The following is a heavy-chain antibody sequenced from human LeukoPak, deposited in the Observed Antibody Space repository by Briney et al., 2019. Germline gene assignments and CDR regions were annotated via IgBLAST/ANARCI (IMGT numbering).Heavy chain of an antibody. D-gene: IGHD3-10*01. Sequence: GESLRLSCAASGFAFSRYSMNWVRQTPRKGLEWVSGISGSSNYIGYADSVKGRFTISRDNAKNSLYLQMSSLTVEDTAVYYCASEGDLDFWGQGTLVTVSS. V-gene: IGHV3-21*01. CDR2: ISGSSNYI. CDR3: ASEGDLDF. J-gene: IGHJ4*02. CDR1: GFAFSRYS.